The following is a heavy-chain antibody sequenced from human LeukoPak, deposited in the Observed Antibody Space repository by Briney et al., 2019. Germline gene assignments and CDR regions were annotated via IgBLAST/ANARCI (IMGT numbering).Heavy chain of an antibody. CDR1: RFTFSNYW. CDR2: IKQDGSEK. Sequence: GGSLRLSCVASRFTFSNYWMTWVRKAPGKGLEWVANIKQDGSEKNYVDSVKGRFTISRDNAENSLYLKMNSLRAEDTAVYYCARDRRYNSWSNDRFDYWGQGTLVTVSS. D-gene: IGHD6-13*01. CDR3: ARDRRYNSWSNDRFDY. J-gene: IGHJ4*02. V-gene: IGHV3-7*01.